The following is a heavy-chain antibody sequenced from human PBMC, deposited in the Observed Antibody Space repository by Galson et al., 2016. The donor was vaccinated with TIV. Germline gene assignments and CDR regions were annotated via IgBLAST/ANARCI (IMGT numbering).Heavy chain of an antibody. CDR2: INAGNGDT. CDR1: GYTFTTYA. CDR3: ARGATSDWPFDD. Sequence: SVKVSCKASGYTFTTYAIHWVRQAPGHGLEWMGWINAGNGDTKYSQKFQGRVTISRDTSASTAYLGLSSLTSEDTAMDYCARGATSDWPFDDWGQATLVTVSS. J-gene: IGHJ4*02. D-gene: IGHD6-19*01. V-gene: IGHV1-3*01.